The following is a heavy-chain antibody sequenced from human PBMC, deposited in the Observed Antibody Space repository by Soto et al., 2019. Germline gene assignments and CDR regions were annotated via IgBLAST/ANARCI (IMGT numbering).Heavy chain of an antibody. CDR3: ARWWLGGYDSYFDY. CDR1: GASFRGYL. D-gene: IGHD5-12*01. J-gene: IGHJ4*02. V-gene: IGHV4-34*01. CDR2: ISHSGST. Sequence: QVQLHQWGAGLLKPSETLSLTCDVSGASFRGYLGSWISQPPGKGLEWIGEISHSGSTDYNPSLKSRLTISIDTSKNQFSLKLSSVTAADTAVYYSARWWLGGYDSYFDYWGQGALVTVSS.